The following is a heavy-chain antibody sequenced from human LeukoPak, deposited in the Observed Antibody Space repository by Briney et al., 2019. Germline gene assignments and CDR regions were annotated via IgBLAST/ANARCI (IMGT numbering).Heavy chain of an antibody. CDR3: ARDRGRKYSSSGYFDY. J-gene: IGHJ4*02. D-gene: IGHD6-13*01. CDR2: ISISSSYI. V-gene: IGHV3-21*01. Sequence: GGSLRLSCAASGFTFSSYSMNWVRQAPGKGLEWVSSISISSSYIYYADSVKGRFTISRDNAKNSLYLQMNSLRAEDTAVYYCARDRGRKYSSSGYFDYWGQGTLVTVSS. CDR1: GFTFSSYS.